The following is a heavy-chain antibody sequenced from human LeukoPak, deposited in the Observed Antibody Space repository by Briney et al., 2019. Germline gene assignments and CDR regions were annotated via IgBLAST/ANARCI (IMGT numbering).Heavy chain of an antibody. V-gene: IGHV3-23*01. Sequence: GGSLILSCAASGLSFINYDMSWVRQAPGKGLEWVSGISGSGSSTYYADSVKGRFTISRDNSKNTLYLQMNSLRAEDTAVYYCAGRYYYDLGSYGSVYYFDYWGQGTLVTVSS. J-gene: IGHJ4*02. D-gene: IGHD3-10*01. CDR2: ISGSGSST. CDR3: AGRYYYDLGSYGSVYYFDY. CDR1: GLSFINYD.